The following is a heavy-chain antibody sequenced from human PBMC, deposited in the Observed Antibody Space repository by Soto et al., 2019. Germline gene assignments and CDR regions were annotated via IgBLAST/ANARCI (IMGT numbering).Heavy chain of an antibody. V-gene: IGHV3-23*01. CDR2: ISGGGGST. CDR1: EFTFRHYA. J-gene: IGHJ3*02. Sequence: PGGSLRLSCAASEFTFRHYAMSWARQAPGKGLEWVSAISGGGGSTHYADSVKGRFTVSRDNSKNILFLQMSSLRAEDTAVYYCAKELYSSGWVRAFDIWGQGTMVTVSS. D-gene: IGHD6-19*01. CDR3: AKELYSSGWVRAFDI.